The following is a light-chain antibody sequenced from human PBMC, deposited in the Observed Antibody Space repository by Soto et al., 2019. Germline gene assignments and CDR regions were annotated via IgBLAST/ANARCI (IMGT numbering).Light chain of an antibody. V-gene: IGLV2-14*01. CDR2: EVS. J-gene: IGLJ1*01. Sequence: QSALTQPASVSGSPGQSITISCTGTSSDVGGYNSVSWFQQHPSKAPKLIIYEVSHRPSGVSIRFSGSKSGNTASLTISGLQAEDEADYYCNSYRHSTTLVFGTVTKLTV. CDR3: NSYRHSTTLV. CDR1: SSDVGGYNS.